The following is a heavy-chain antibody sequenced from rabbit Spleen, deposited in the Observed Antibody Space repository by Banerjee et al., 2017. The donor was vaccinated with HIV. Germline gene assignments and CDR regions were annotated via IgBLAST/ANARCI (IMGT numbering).Heavy chain of an antibody. CDR3: TRVSETSGWGEDL. CDR2: FGSDGGIT. D-gene: IGHD4-1*01. CDR1: GVSFNDKDV. J-gene: IGHJ3*01. V-gene: IGHV1S45*01. Sequence: QEQLEESGGGLVKPEGSLTLTCKASGVSFNDKDVMCWVRQAPGKGPEWIACFGSDGGITWHASWVNGRFTISKTSSTTVTLQMTSLTVADTATYFCTRVSETSGWGEDLWGQGTLVTVS.